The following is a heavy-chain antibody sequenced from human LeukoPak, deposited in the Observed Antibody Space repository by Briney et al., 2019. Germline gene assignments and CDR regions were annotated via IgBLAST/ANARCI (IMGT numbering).Heavy chain of an antibody. CDR1: GYTFTGYY. CDR2: INPNSGGT. Sequence: ASVKVSCKASGYTFTGYYMHWVRQAPGQGLEWMGWINPNSGGTNYAQKFQGRVTMTRDTSISTAYMELSRLRSDDTAVYYCARTTVVDIYYFDYWAREPWSPSPQ. V-gene: IGHV1-2*02. D-gene: IGHD4-23*01. J-gene: IGHJ4*02. CDR3: ARTTVVDIYYFDY.